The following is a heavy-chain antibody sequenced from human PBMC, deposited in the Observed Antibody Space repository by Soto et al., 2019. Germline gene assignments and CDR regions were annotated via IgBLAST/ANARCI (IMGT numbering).Heavy chain of an antibody. D-gene: IGHD3-22*01. CDR3: ASLDYYDSSGYYFDY. CDR2: INHSGST. J-gene: IGHJ4*02. Sequence: SETLSLTCAVYGGSFSGYYWSWIRQPPGKGLEWIGKINHSGSTNYNPSLKSRVTISVDTSKNQFSLKLSSVTAADTAVYYCASLDYYDSSGYYFDYWGQGTLVTVSS. CDR1: GGSFSGYY. V-gene: IGHV4-34*01.